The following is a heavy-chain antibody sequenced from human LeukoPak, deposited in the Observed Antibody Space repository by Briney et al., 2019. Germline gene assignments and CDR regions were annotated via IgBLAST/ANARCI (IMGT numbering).Heavy chain of an antibody. V-gene: IGHV1-58*01. CDR1: GFTFTSSA. D-gene: IGHD1-26*01. CDR2: IVVGSGNT. CDR3: AADPDSGSYLYSDY. J-gene: IGHJ4*02. Sequence: GTSVKVSCKASGFTFTSSAVQWVRQARGQRLEWIGWIVVGSGNTNHAQKFQERVTITRDMSTSTAYMELSSLRSEDTAVYYCAADPDSGSYLYSDYWGQGTLVTVSS.